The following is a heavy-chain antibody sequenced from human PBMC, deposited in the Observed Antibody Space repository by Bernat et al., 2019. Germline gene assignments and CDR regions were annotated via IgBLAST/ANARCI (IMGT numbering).Heavy chain of an antibody. CDR3: ARADVYCSSTSCYAEAFDI. D-gene: IGHD2-2*01. CDR2: IYYIGST. J-gene: IGHJ3*02. V-gene: IGHV4-31*01. Sequence: QVQLQESGPGLVKPSQTLSLTCTFPVGSISSGVYYGSGIRQHPGKGLEWIGYIYYIGSTYYNPSLKSLVTISVDTSKNQFSLKLSSVTAADTAVYYCARADVYCSSTSCYAEAFDIWGQGTMVTVSS. CDR1: VGSISSGVYY.